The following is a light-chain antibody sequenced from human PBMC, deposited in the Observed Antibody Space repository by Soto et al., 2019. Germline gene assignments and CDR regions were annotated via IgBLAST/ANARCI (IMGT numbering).Light chain of an antibody. CDR3: QQYNNWPQT. Sequence: EIVMTQSPATLSVSPGERATLSCRASQSVSSNFAWYQQKPGQAPRLLIYGASTRATGIPARFSGSGSGTEFTLTISSLQPDDFATYYCQQYNNWPQTFGQGTKVDIK. V-gene: IGKV3-15*01. CDR2: GAS. CDR1: QSVSSN. J-gene: IGKJ1*01.